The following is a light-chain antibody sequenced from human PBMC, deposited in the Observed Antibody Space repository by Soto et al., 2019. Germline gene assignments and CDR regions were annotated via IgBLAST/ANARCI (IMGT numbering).Light chain of an antibody. CDR3: QQYDNLLAPT. CDR1: QDISSY. Sequence: DIQMTQSPSSLSASVGDRVTITCQASQDISSYLNWFQQKPGKAPNLLIFDASKLQTGVPSRFSGSGSGTDFTVTISGLQPEDIATYYCQQYDNLLAPTFGGGTRVDI. V-gene: IGKV1-33*01. CDR2: DAS. J-gene: IGKJ4*01.